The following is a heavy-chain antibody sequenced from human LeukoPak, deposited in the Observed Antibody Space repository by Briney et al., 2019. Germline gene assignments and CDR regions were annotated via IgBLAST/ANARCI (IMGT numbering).Heavy chain of an antibody. CDR2: ISSSGSTI. J-gene: IGHJ4*02. CDR3: ARAGWIQLWLPDY. D-gene: IGHD5-18*01. V-gene: IGHV3-11*04. CDR1: GFTFSDYY. Sequence: GGSLRLSCAASGFTFSDYYMSWIRQAPGKGLERVSYISSSGSTIYYADSVKGRFTISRDNAKNSLYLQMNSLRAEDTAVYYCARAGWIQLWLPDYWGQGTLVTVSS.